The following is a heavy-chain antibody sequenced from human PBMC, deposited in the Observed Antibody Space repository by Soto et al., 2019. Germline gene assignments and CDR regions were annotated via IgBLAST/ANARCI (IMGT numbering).Heavy chain of an antibody. Sequence: RQAPGKGLEWVSYISSGIKTIYYAESVKGRFTFSRDNARNSQYLPMKSLRDEDTAVYYCAREDILGVRSFDYWGQGTLVTVSX. CDR2: ISSGIKTI. J-gene: IGHJ4*02. CDR3: AREDILGVRSFDY. D-gene: IGHD3-9*01. V-gene: IGHV3-48*02.